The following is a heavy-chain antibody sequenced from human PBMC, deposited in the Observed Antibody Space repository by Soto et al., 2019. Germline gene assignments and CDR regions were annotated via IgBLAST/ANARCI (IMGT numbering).Heavy chain of an antibody. V-gene: IGHV3-33*01. Sequence: QVQLVESGGGVVQPGRSPRLSCAASGFTFSSYAMHWVRQAPGKGPEWVAVIWYDGSNKHYADSVKGRFTISRDNSKNTLYLQMNSLRAEDTAVYYCARDRDSAYFDYWGHGTLVTVSS. CDR3: ARDRDSAYFDY. D-gene: IGHD2-21*01. CDR2: IWYDGSNK. CDR1: GFTFSSYA. J-gene: IGHJ4*01.